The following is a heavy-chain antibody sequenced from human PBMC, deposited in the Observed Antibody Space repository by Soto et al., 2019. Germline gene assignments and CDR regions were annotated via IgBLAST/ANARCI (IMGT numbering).Heavy chain of an antibody. J-gene: IGHJ3*01. D-gene: IGHD3-22*01. CDR1: GFSFSRYG. CDR3: SKAMIGSYDSDAFDV. CDR2: ISYDESTT. V-gene: IGHV3-30*18. Sequence: PXGSLRLSFAASGFSFSRYGIHWVRQAPGKGLEWVAVISYDESTTFYADSVKGRFTISRDNSKNTLFLQMNSLRPEDTAVYYCSKAMIGSYDSDAFDVWGQGPMVTVSS.